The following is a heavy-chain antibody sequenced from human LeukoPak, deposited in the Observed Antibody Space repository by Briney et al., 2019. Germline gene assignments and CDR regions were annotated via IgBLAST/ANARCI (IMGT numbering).Heavy chain of an antibody. V-gene: IGHV3-49*03. CDR1: GFTFGVYA. D-gene: IGHD3-9*01. J-gene: IGHJ5*02. Sequence: GGSLRLSCTASGFTFGVYAMSWLRQAPGKGLEWVGFIRSKAYGGTIEYVASVKGIFTISRDDSKSIAYLQMNSLKTEDTAVYYCTRGRYFDWLSPRGFDPWGQGILVIVSS. CDR2: IRSKAYGGTI. CDR3: TRGRYFDWLSPRGFDP.